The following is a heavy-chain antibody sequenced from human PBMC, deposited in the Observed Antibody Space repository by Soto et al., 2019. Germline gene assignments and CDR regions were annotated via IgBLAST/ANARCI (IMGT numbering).Heavy chain of an antibody. CDR2: ICHSGNT. CDR3: ARVWFGESSWFDP. V-gene: IGHV4-30-2*01. Sequence: QLQLQESGSGLVKPSQTLSLTCTVSGGSITIGGYCWSWIRQPPGQGLEWIGYICHSGNTYYNPARKSRVTTSLDRSKHQFSLNLSSVTAADTAVYYCARVWFGESSWFDPWGQGTLVTVSS. CDR1: GGSITIGGYC. D-gene: IGHD3-10*01. J-gene: IGHJ5*02.